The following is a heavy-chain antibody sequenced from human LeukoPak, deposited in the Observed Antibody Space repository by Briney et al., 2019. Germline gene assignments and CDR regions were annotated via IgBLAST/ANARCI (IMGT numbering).Heavy chain of an antibody. J-gene: IGHJ6*03. D-gene: IGHD3-10*01. CDR1: GFTFDDYG. CDR2: INWNGGST. CDR3: AREDLSGDYYYYYMDV. Sequence: LSGGSLRLSCAASGFTFDDYGMSWVRQAPGKGLEWVSGINWNGGSTGYADSVKGRFTISRDNAKNSLYLQMNSLRAEDTALYYCAREDLSGDYYYYYMDVWGKGTTVTVSS. V-gene: IGHV3-20*04.